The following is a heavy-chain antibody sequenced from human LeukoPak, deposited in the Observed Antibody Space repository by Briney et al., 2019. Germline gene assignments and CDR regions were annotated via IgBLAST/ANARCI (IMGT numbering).Heavy chain of an antibody. CDR2: ISGSGGST. D-gene: IGHD3-22*01. CDR3: ANLLHYYDSSGDHPRGKPLDY. Sequence: PGGSLRLSCAAFGFTFSSYAMSWVRRAPGKGLEWVSAISGSGGSTYYADSVKGRFTISRDNSKNTLYLQMNSLRAEDTAVYYRANLLHYYDSSGDHPRGKPLDYWGQGTLVTVSS. V-gene: IGHV3-23*01. J-gene: IGHJ4*02. CDR1: GFTFSSYA.